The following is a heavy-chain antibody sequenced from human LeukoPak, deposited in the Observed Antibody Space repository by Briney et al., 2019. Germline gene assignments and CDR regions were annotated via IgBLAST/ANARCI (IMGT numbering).Heavy chain of an antibody. CDR2: ISGTDSGT. CDR3: AKCMSGSGVCLHFDS. D-gene: IGHD2-21*02. CDR1: GFTFITYA. V-gene: IGHV3-23*01. Sequence: GGSLRLSCAASGFTFITYAMSWVRQAPGKGLQWVSGISGTDSGTYYTDSVKGRFTISRDNSKNTVYLQIDSLRAEDTAVYYCAKCMSGSGVCLHFDSWGQGILVTVSS. J-gene: IGHJ4*02.